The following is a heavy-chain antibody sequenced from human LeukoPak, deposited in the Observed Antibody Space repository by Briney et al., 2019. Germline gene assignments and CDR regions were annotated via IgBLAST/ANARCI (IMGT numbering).Heavy chain of an antibody. CDR2: ISGSGGST. CDR3: AKDLISSGYSYYFDS. V-gene: IGHV3-23*01. CDR1: RFTFSSYA. J-gene: IGHJ4*02. Sequence: GGSLRLSCAASRFTFSSYAMNWVRQAPGKGLEWVSVISGSGGSTYHADSVRGRFTISRDNSKNTVYLQMSSLRAEDTALYYCAKDLISSGYSYYFDSWGQGTLVTVSS. D-gene: IGHD6-19*01.